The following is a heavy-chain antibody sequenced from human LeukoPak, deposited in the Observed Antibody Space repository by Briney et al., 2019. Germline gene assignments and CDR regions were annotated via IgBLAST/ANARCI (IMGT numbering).Heavy chain of an antibody. Sequence: GGSLRLSCAASGFTFSSYGMHWVRQAPGKGLEWVAVISYDGSNKYYADSVKGRFTISRDNSKNTLYLQMNSLRAEDTAVCYCAKDGWVYVWGQGTTVTVSS. V-gene: IGHV3-30*18. CDR3: AKDGWVYV. J-gene: IGHJ6*02. CDR1: GFTFSSYG. D-gene: IGHD1-26*01. CDR2: ISYDGSNK.